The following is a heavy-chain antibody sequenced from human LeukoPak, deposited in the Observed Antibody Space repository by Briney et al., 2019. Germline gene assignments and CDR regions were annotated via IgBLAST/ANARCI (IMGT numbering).Heavy chain of an antibody. CDR3: ARDLGIVGATPPLYYMDV. J-gene: IGHJ6*03. Sequence: VASVKVSCNASGYTFTSYGISWVRQAPGQGLKWMGWISAYNGNTNYAQKLQGRVTMTTDTSTSTAYMELRSLRSDDTAVYYCARDLGIVGATPPLYYMDVWGKGTTVTVSS. D-gene: IGHD1-26*01. CDR2: ISAYNGNT. V-gene: IGHV1-18*04. CDR1: GYTFTSYG.